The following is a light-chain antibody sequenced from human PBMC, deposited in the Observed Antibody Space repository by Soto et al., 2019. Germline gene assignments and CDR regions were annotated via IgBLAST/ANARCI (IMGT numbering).Light chain of an antibody. V-gene: IGKV3-20*01. J-gene: IGKJ4*01. Sequence: IVLTQSPGTLSLSPGERATLSCRASQSVSSSYLAWYQQKPGQAPRLLIYGASSRATGIPDRFSGSGSGTDFTLTISRLEPEDFAVDYCQQYGSSPFTFGGGTKVEIK. CDR2: GAS. CDR3: QQYGSSPFT. CDR1: QSVSSSY.